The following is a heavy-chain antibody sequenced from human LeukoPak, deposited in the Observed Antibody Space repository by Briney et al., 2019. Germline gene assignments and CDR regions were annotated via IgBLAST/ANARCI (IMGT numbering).Heavy chain of an antibody. V-gene: IGHV4-38-2*01. CDR2: IYYSGST. CDR3: ARHPYSSGWYGDY. CDR1: GYSISSGYY. J-gene: IGHJ4*02. Sequence: SETLSLTCAVSGYSISSGYYWGWIRQPPGKGLEWIGSIYYSGSTYYNPSLKSRVTISVDTSKNQFSLKLSSVTAADTAVYYCARHPYSSGWYGDYWGQGTLVTVSS. D-gene: IGHD6-19*01.